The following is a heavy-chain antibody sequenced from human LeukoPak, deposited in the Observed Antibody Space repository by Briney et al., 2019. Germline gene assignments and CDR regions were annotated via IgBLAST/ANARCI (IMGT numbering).Heavy chain of an antibody. D-gene: IGHD6-6*01. CDR1: GYTFTSYD. CDR2: MNPNSGNT. V-gene: IGHV1-8*01. CDR3: ASRSPIGAARRGNAFDI. J-gene: IGHJ3*02. Sequence: ASVKVSCKASGYTFTSYDINWVRQATGQGLEWMGWMNPNSGNTGYAQKFQGRVTMTRNTSISTAYMELSSLRSEDTAVYYCASRSPIGAARRGNAFDIWGQGTMVTVSS.